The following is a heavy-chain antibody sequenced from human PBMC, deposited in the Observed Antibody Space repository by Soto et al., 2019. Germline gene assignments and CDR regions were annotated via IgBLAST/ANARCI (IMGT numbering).Heavy chain of an antibody. CDR2: FDPEDGET. CDR1: GYTLTELS. D-gene: IGHD5-18*01. J-gene: IGHJ4*02. V-gene: IGHV1-24*01. Sequence: QVQLVQSGAEVKKPGASVKVSCKVSGYTLTELSMHWVRQAPGKGLEWMGGFDPEDGETIYAQKFQGGVTMTEDTSTDTAYMELSSLRSEDTAVYYCATRLPEWGGDITWIQLWFNFWGQGTLVIVSS. CDR3: ATRLPEWGGDITWIQLWFNF.